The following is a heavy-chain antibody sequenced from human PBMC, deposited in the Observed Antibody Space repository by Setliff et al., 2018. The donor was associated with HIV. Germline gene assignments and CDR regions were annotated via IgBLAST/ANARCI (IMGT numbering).Heavy chain of an antibody. CDR1: GDPISTDY. Sequence: SETLSLTCTVSGDPISTDYWTWIRQPPGKGLEWIGYIYNSASTSYNPSLKSRVTISVDTSKNQFSLKLSSVTAADTAVYYCARHSPSDYWGQGTLGTSPQ. V-gene: IGHV4-59*08. J-gene: IGHJ4*02. CDR2: IYNSAST. CDR3: ARHSPSDY.